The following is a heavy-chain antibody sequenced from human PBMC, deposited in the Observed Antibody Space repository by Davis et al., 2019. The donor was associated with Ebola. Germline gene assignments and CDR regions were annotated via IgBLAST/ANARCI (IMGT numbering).Heavy chain of an antibody. CDR2: ISYDGSNK. Sequence: GESLKISCAASGFTFSSYGMHWVRQAPGKGLEWVAVISYDGSNKYYADSVKGRFTISRDNSKNTLYLQMNSLRAEDTAVYYCARDGAYSSSWYSPGPYVDWFDPWGQGTLVTVSS. D-gene: IGHD6-13*01. CDR1: GFTFSSYG. J-gene: IGHJ5*02. CDR3: ARDGAYSSSWYSPGPYVDWFDP. V-gene: IGHV3-33*05.